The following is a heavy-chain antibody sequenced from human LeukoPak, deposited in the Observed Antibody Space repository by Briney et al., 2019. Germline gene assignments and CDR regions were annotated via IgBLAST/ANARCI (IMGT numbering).Heavy chain of an antibody. CDR1: GFTFSDYA. V-gene: IGHV3-23*01. D-gene: IGHD2-2*01. J-gene: IGHJ6*02. CDR3: AKDPYRSNYYYYGMDV. CDR2: LTPSGAIA. Sequence: GGSLRLSCAASGFTFSDYAMTWVRQAPGKGLEWVSTLTPSGAIAFYADSVRGRFILSRDNPRNTLYLQMNSLRAEDTAVYYCAKDPYRSNYYYYGMDVWGQGTTVTVSS.